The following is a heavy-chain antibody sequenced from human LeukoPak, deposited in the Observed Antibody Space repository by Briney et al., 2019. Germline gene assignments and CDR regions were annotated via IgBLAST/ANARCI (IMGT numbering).Heavy chain of an antibody. CDR3: ARGVGIAARFWFDR. J-gene: IGHJ5*02. D-gene: IGHD6-6*01. CDR2: ISSSSSYI. V-gene: IGHV3-21*01. Sequence: GGSLRLSCAASGFTFSSYSMNWVRQAPGKGLEWVASISSSSSYIYYAASVKGRFTISRDNATNSLYLQMNSLRAEDTAIYYCARGVGIAARFWFDRWGQGTLVTVSS. CDR1: GFTFSSYS.